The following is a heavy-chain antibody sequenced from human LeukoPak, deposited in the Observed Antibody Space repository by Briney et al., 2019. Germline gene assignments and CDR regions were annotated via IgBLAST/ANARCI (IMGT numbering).Heavy chain of an antibody. D-gene: IGHD6-19*01. J-gene: IGHJ4*02. CDR1: GFTFDDYA. Sequence: QTGGSLRLSCAASGFTFDDYAMHWVRQAPGKGLEWVSGISWNSGNIGYADSVKGRFTISRDNAKNSLYLQMNSLRAEDTALYYCAKDFKPSIAVAGSYFDYWGQGTLVTVSS. CDR3: AKDFKPSIAVAGSYFDY. V-gene: IGHV3-9*01. CDR2: ISWNSGNI.